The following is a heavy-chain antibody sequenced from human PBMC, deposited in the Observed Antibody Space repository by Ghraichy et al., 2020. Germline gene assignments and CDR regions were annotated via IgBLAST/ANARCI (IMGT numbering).Heavy chain of an antibody. J-gene: IGHJ3*02. Sequence: GGSLRLSCAASGFTFSSYEMNWVRQTPGKGLEWVSYISSSGSTIYYADSVKGRFTISRDNAKNSLYLQMNSLRAEDTAVYYCARDLQFFDRIFFLKGTPDDAFDIWGQGTMVTVSS. CDR3: ARDLQFFDRIFFLKGTPDDAFDI. D-gene: IGHD1-1*01. CDR2: ISSSGSTI. CDR1: GFTFSSYE. V-gene: IGHV3-48*03.